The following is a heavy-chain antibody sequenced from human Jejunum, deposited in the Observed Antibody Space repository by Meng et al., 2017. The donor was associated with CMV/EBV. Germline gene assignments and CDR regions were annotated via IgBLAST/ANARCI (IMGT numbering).Heavy chain of an antibody. Sequence: SGFAFSPFGMSWVRQAPGKGLEWVAFLSFDGSIKYYGDSVKGRFTISRDNSKNMLYLEMNRLRTDDTAVYYCAKLQTSSWYSPFDFWGQGTLVTVSS. CDR2: LSFDGSIK. V-gene: IGHV3-30*18. CDR3: AKLQTSSWYSPFDF. CDR1: GFAFSPFG. J-gene: IGHJ4*02. D-gene: IGHD6-13*01.